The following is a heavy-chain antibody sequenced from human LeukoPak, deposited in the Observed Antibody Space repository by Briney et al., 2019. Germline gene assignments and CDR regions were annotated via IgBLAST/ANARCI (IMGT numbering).Heavy chain of an antibody. D-gene: IGHD2-15*01. CDR1: GGSISSSNW. CDR3: ARIHRYCSGGACYVLDN. V-gene: IGHV4-4*02. CDR2: VYYSGST. Sequence: SGTLSLTCAVSGGSISSSNWWSWVRQPPGRGLEWIGYVYYSGSTNYNPSFKSRITISVDTSRNQFSLQLSSVTAADTAVYYCARIHRYCSGGACYVLDNWGQGTLDAVSS. J-gene: IGHJ4*02.